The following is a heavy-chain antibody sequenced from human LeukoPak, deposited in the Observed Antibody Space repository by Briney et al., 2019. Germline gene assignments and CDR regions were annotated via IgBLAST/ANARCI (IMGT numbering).Heavy chain of an antibody. CDR3: AREHRDGYNFDY. D-gene: IGHD5-24*01. J-gene: IGHJ4*02. V-gene: IGHV1-2*02. CDR1: GYTFTGYY. Sequence: ASVTVSCKASGYTFTGYYMHWVRQAPGQGLEWMGWINPNSGGTNYAQVFQGRVTMTRDTSISTAYMELSRLRSDDTAIYYCAREHRDGYNFDYWGQGTLVTVSS. CDR2: INPNSGGT.